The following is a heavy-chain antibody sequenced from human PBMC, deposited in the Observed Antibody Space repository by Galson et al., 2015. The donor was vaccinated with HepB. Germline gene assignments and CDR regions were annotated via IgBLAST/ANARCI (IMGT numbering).Heavy chain of an antibody. D-gene: IGHD6-19*01. CDR2: ISSSSSTI. J-gene: IGHJ6*02. V-gene: IGHV3-48*02. CDR1: GFTFSSYS. Sequence: SLRLSCAASGFTFSSYSMNWVRRAPGKGLEWVSYISSSSSTIYYADSVKGRFTISRDNAKNSLYLQMNSLRDEDTAVYYCARDHTNIAVAVPYYYYGMDVWGQGTTVTVSS. CDR3: ARDHTNIAVAVPYYYYGMDV.